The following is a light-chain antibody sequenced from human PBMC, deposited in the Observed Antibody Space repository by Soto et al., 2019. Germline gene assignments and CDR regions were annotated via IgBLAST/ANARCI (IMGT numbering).Light chain of an antibody. CDR3: SSYTSSTTLV. Sequence: QSALTQPASVSGSPGQAITISCTGTSSDVGGYDFVSWYQQHPGTAPKLMIYDVINRPSGVSNRFSGSKSGNTASLTISGLQAEGEADYYCSSYTSSTTLVFGGGTKVTVL. V-gene: IGLV2-14*01. J-gene: IGLJ2*01. CDR1: SSDVGGYDF. CDR2: DVI.